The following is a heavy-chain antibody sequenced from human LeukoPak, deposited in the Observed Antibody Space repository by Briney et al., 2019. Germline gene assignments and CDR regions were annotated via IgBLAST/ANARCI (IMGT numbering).Heavy chain of an antibody. D-gene: IGHD3-10*01. V-gene: IGHV3-66*01. Sequence: GGSLRLSCAASGFTVSSNYMSWVRQAPGKGLEWVSVIYSGGSTYYADSVKGRFTISRDNSKNTLYLQVNSLRAEDTAVYYCARDAYYYGSGSFHLRYYYGMDVWGQGTTVTVSS. CDR1: GFTVSSNY. J-gene: IGHJ6*02. CDR3: ARDAYYYGSGSFHLRYYYGMDV. CDR2: IYSGGST.